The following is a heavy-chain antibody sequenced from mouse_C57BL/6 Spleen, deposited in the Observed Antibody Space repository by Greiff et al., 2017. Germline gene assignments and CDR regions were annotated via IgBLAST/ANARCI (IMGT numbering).Heavy chain of an antibody. D-gene: IGHD1-1*01. Sequence: QVQLQQSRAELARPGASVKMSCKASGYTFTSYTMHWVKQRPGQGLEWIGYINPSSGYTKYNQKFKDKATLTADKSSSTAYMQLSSLTSEDSAVYYCARWDYGSSYAMDYWGQGTSVTVSS. CDR1: GYTFTSYT. J-gene: IGHJ4*01. CDR2: INPSSGYT. CDR3: ARWDYGSSYAMDY. V-gene: IGHV1-4*01.